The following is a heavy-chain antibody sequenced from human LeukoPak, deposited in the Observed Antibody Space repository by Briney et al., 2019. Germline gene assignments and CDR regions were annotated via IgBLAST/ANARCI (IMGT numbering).Heavy chain of an antibody. CDR1: GVSLNNYY. V-gene: IGHV4-59*12. CDR2: IFYSGST. CDR3: ARAPLLYCSSTSCYNYYYYYGMDV. J-gene: IGHJ6*02. D-gene: IGHD2-2*02. Sequence: PSETLSLTCIVSGVSLNNYYWTWIRQPPGKGLEWIGYIFYSGSTNYNPSLKSRVTISVDTSKNQFSLKLSSVTAADTAVYYCARAPLLYCSSTSCYNYYYYYGMDVWGQGTTVTVSS.